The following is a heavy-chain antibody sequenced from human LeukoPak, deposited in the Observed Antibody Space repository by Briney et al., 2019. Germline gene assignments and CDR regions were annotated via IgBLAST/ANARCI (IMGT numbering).Heavy chain of an antibody. Sequence: GASVKVSCKASGDTFSSYAISWVRQAPGQGLEWMGGIIPIFGTANYAQKFQGRVTITADKSTSTSYMKLSSLRSEDTAVYYCARTDQYCSGGSCYLEIDYWGQGTLVTVSS. CDR1: GDTFSSYA. V-gene: IGHV1-69*06. D-gene: IGHD2-15*01. CDR2: IIPIFGTA. J-gene: IGHJ4*02. CDR3: ARTDQYCSGGSCYLEIDY.